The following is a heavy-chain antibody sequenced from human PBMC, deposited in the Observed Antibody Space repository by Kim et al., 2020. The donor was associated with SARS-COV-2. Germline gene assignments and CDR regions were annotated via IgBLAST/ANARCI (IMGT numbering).Heavy chain of an antibody. CDR3: VRDLNFAFDF. Sequence: IISYANSVRGRFTISTDNAKDSLYLQMNSLKDEDTAVYYCVRDLNFAFDFWGQGDLVTVSS. V-gene: IGHV3-48*02. J-gene: IGHJ4*02. CDR2: II. D-gene: IGHD1-1*01.